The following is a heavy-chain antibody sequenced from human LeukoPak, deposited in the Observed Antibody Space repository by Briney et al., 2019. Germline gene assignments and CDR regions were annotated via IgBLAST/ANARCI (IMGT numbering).Heavy chain of an antibody. CDR2: IYYSGST. V-gene: IGHV4-59*01. CDR3: ARLGVVPAAMLYYYGMDV. CDR1: GGSISSYY. D-gene: IGHD2-2*01. J-gene: IGHJ6*02. Sequence: SETLSLTCTVSGGSISSYYWSWIRQPPGKALEWIGYIYYSGSTNYNPSLKSRVTISVDTSKNQFSLKLSSVTAADTAVHYCARLGVVPAAMLYYYGMDVWGQGTMVTVSS.